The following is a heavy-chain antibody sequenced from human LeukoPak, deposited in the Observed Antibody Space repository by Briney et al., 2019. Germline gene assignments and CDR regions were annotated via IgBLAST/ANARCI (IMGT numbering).Heavy chain of an antibody. CDR2: ISWNSGSI. Sequence: GRSLRLSCAASGFTFDDYAMHWVRQAPGKGLEWVSGISWNSGSIGYADSVKGRFTISRDNAKNSLFLQMNSLRAEDTAVYYCAKDRSTTATTFFDYWGQGTLVTVSS. V-gene: IGHV3-9*01. J-gene: IGHJ4*02. CDR3: AKDRSTTATTFFDY. CDR1: GFTFDDYA. D-gene: IGHD1-1*01.